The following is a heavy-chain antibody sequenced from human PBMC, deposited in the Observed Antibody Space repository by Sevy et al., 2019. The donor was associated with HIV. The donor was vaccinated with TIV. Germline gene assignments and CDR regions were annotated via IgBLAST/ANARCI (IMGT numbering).Heavy chain of an antibody. J-gene: IGHJ4*02. CDR1: GYALTDFP. CDR2: LDPEDGET. D-gene: IGHD3-22*01. CDR3: ATTREYYSDNSGYLDY. Sequence: ASVKVSCKFSGYALTDFPIHWVRQAPGKGLEWVGRLDPEDGETIYAQKFQGRVTMTEDTSTDTAYMALSSLRSEDTAVYYCATTREYYSDNSGYLDYWGQGTLVTVSS. V-gene: IGHV1-24*01.